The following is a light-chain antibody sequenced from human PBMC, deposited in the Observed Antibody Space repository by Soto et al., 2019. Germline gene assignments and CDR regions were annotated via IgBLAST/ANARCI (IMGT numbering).Light chain of an antibody. CDR2: DAS. Sequence: VQMTQSASTVSASVGDRVTITCRASQSISSWLAWYQQKPGKAPKLLIYDASSLESGVPSRFSGSGSGTDFTLTISSLQREDFATYVCQQCYSSPWTFGQGTKVAIK. J-gene: IGKJ1*01. V-gene: IGKV1-5*01. CDR1: QSISSW. CDR3: QQCYSSPWT.